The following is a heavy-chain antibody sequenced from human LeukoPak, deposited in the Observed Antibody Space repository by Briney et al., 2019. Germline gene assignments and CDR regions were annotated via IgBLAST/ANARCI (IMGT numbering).Heavy chain of an antibody. V-gene: IGHV3-33*01. CDR3: ARGGAVAGLDY. CDR2: IWYDGSNK. D-gene: IGHD6-19*01. Sequence: GGSLRLSCAESGCTFSSYGMHWVRQAPGKGLEWVAVIWYDGSNKYYADSVKGRFTISRDNSKNTLYLQMNSLRAEDTAVYYCARGGAVAGLDYWGQGTLVTVSS. J-gene: IGHJ4*02. CDR1: GCTFSSYG.